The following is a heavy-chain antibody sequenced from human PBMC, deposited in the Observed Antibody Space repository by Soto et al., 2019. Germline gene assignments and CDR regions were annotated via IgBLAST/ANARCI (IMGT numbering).Heavy chain of an antibody. CDR2: ISSTSVYM. CDR1: GFTFSTYN. V-gene: IGHV3-21*01. D-gene: IGHD5-12*01. J-gene: IGHJ4*02. Sequence: EVQLVESGGGLVKPGGSLRLSCAASGFTFSTYNMNWVRQAPGKGLEWVASISSTSVYMYYANSLKGRFTISRANAKSSLDLQVNSLRAEDTAVDYCARGWLRDPWMYWGQGTRVTVSS. CDR3: ARGWLRDPWMY.